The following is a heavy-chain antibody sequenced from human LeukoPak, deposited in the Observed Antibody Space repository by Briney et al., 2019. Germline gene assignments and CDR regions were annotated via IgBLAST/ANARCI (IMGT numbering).Heavy chain of an antibody. D-gene: IGHD3-3*01. CDR3: ARHRVGSGDTYYDFRSGYSGFDP. V-gene: IGHV4-38-2*01. CDR2: IYHSGST. J-gene: IGHJ5*02. CDR1: GYSISSGYY. Sequence: SETLSLTCAVSGYSISSGYYWGWIRQPPGKGLEWIGSIYHSGSTYYNPSLKSRVTISEDTPKNQFSLKLSSVTAADTAVYYCARHRVGSGDTYYDFRSGYSGFDPWGQGTLVTVSS.